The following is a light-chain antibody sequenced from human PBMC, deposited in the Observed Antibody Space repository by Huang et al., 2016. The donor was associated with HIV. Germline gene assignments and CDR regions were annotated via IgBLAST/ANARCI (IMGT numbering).Light chain of an antibody. CDR2: ASF. J-gene: IGKJ4*01. V-gene: IGKV1-39*01. Sequence: DIQITQSPSSLSASVGDRVTITCRTNQKVSAYLNWYQHKPGKSPILLMYASFSLQSGVPSRLSGSGSGTDFTLTISNLQPEDSATYYCQQSYSRVTFGGGTKVEIK. CDR3: QQSYSRVT. CDR1: QKVSAY.